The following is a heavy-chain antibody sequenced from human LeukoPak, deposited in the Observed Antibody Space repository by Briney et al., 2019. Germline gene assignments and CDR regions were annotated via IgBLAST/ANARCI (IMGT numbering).Heavy chain of an antibody. V-gene: IGHV4-34*01. CDR3: ARQYSSGWHYYYYYYYMDV. CDR2: INHSGST. D-gene: IGHD6-19*01. J-gene: IGHJ6*03. Sequence: PSETLSLTCAVYGGSFSGYYWSWIRQPPGKGLEWIGEINHSGSTNYNPSLKSRVTISVDTSKNQFSLKLSSVTAADTAVYYCARQYSSGWHYYYYYYYMDVWGKGTTVTISS. CDR1: GGSFSGYY.